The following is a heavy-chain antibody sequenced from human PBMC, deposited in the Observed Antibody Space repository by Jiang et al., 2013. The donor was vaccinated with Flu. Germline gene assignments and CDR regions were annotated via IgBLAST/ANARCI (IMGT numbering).Heavy chain of an antibody. D-gene: IGHD5-24*01. Sequence: AEVKKPGESLKISCKGSGYTFTTYWIGWVRQMPGKGLEWMGIIFPGDSDTKYSPSFQGQVTVSADKSINTAYLQWSSLKASDTAMYYCARRNRGLQWDYWGQGTLVTVSS. J-gene: IGHJ4*02. CDR3: ARRNRGLQWDY. CDR1: GYTFTTYW. V-gene: IGHV5-51*01. CDR2: IFPGDSDT.